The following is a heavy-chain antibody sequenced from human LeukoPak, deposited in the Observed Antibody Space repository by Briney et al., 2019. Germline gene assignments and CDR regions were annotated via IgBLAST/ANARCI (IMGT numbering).Heavy chain of an antibody. CDR3: VRQGATVPTLSVMWFDP. V-gene: IGHV5-51*01. CDR2: MYASNSDI. J-gene: IGHJ5*02. Sequence: GESLKISCKTSRYYFNNYWIGWVRQMPGKGLEWIGIMYASNSDIRYNKDIQGQVTISADRSTSTAYLQWSSLEASDSGIYYCVRQGATVPTLSVMWFDPWGQGTPVTVSS. CDR1: RYYFNNYW. D-gene: IGHD2/OR15-2a*01.